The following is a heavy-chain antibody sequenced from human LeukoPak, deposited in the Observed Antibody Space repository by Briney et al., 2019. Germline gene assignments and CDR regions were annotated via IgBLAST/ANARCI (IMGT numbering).Heavy chain of an antibody. CDR2: IYYSGST. V-gene: IGHV4-39*01. Sequence: PSETLSLTCTASGDSISSSMNHYGGWIRQPPGKGLEWIGSIYYSGSTYYNPSLKSRVTISVDTSKNQFSLKMTSVTAADTAVYYCARMIGGYDYSFDYWGQGTLVTVSS. J-gene: IGHJ4*02. CDR3: ARMIGGYDYSFDY. D-gene: IGHD5-12*01. CDR1: GDSISSSMNHY.